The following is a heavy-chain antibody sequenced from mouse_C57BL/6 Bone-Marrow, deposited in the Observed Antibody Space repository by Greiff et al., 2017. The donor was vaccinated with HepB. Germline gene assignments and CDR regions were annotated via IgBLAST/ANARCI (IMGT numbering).Heavy chain of an antibody. V-gene: IGHV1-81*01. CDR3: AMIYYGNSAWFAY. D-gene: IGHD2-1*01. CDR2: IYPRSGNT. J-gene: IGHJ3*01. CDR1: GYTFTSYG. Sequence: VQLQQSGAELARPGASVKLSCKASGYTFTSYGISWVKQRPGQGLEWIGEIYPRSGNTYYNEKFKGKATLTADKSSSTAYMELRSLTSEDSAVYFCAMIYYGNSAWFAYWGQGTLVTVSA.